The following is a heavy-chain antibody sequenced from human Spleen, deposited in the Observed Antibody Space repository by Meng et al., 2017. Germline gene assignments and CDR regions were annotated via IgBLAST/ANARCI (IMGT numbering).Heavy chain of an antibody. CDR3: ARELVLRNDKAFAY. V-gene: IGHV3-21*01. Sequence: GESLKISCAASGFTFSSYSMNWVRQAPGKGLEWVSSISSSSSYIYYADSVKGRFTISRDNAKNSLYLQMNSLRAEDTAVYYCARELVLRNDKAFAYWGQGTPVT. D-gene: IGHD2/OR15-2a*01. CDR2: ISSSSSYI. CDR1: GFTFSSYS. J-gene: IGHJ4*02.